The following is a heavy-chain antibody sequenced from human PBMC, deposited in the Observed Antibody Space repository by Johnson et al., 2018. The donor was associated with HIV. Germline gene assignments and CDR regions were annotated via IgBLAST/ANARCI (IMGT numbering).Heavy chain of an antibody. Sequence: VQLVESGGGLVQPGGSLRLSCAASGFTFSRYWMSWVRQAPGKGLEWVANIKQDGSEKYYVDSVKGRFTISRDNAKNSLYLQMNSLRAEDTAVYYCAKSAAAGTVKVAFDIWGQGTMVTVSS. V-gene: IGHV3-7*05. CDR1: GFTFSRYW. CDR2: IKQDGSEK. CDR3: AKSAAAGTVKVAFDI. D-gene: IGHD6-13*01. J-gene: IGHJ3*02.